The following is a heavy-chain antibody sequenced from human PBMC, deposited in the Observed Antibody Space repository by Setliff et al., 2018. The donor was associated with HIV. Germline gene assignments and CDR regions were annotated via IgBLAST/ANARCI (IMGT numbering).Heavy chain of an antibody. CDR3: ARHAAGPDGPFDY. CDR2: IYHSGST. D-gene: IGHD2-2*01. Sequence: SETLSLTCAVSGGSISSSNWWSWVRQPPGKGLEWIGEIYHSGSTNYNPSLKSRVTISLDRFKNQFSLKLTSVTAADTAVYYCARHAAGPDGPFDYWGQGTLVTVSS. CDR1: GGSISSSNW. V-gene: IGHV4-4*02. J-gene: IGHJ4*02.